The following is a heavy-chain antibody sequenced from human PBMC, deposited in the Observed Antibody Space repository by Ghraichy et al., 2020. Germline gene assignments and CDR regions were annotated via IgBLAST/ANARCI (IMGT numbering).Heavy chain of an antibody. Sequence: LSLTCAASGFTFNKYAMHWVRQAPGKGLEWVALISYDGSNKYYIDSVRGRFTISTDNSKNTMYLQMNSLSAEDTALYYCAKNYDTSGYYTRAYFYGMDVWGQGTTVTVSS. CDR2: ISYDGSNK. CDR1: GFTFNKYA. J-gene: IGHJ6*02. V-gene: IGHV3-30*18. D-gene: IGHD3-22*01. CDR3: AKNYDTSGYYTRAYFYGMDV.